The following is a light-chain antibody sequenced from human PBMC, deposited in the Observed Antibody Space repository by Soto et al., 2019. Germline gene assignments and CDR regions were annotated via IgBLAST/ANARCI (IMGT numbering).Light chain of an antibody. V-gene: IGKV1-6*01. CDR3: QQYNSWPET. Sequence: AIQMTQSPSSLSASVGDRVTITCRASQDIRNELGWYQQRPGKAPKLLIYAASTLQSGVPSRFSASGSGTDFTLTISSLQPEDFAVYYCQQYNSWPETFGQGTKVDIK. J-gene: IGKJ1*01. CDR2: AAS. CDR1: QDIRNE.